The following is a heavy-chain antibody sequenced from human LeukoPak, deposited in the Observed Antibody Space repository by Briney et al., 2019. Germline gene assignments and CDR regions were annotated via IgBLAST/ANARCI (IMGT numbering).Heavy chain of an antibody. CDR3: ARGPHWDPHFDY. CDR1: GYTFTVYY. Sequence: ASVKVSFKASGYTFTVYYMHWVRQAPGQGLEWMGWINPNSGGTNSAQKFQGRVTMTRDTSISTAYMELTRLRSDDTAVYYCARGPHWDPHFDYWGQGTLVTVSS. D-gene: IGHD7-27*01. CDR2: INPNSGGT. J-gene: IGHJ4*02. V-gene: IGHV1-2*02.